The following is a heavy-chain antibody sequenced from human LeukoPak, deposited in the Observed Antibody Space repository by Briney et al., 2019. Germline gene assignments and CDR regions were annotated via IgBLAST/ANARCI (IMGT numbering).Heavy chain of an antibody. CDR2: IWYDGSNK. Sequence: GGSLRLSCAASGFISSSYGMHWVRQAPGKGLEWVAVIWYDGSNKYYADSVKGRFTISRDNSKNTLFLQMHSLRAEDTAVYSCAKDLPGLFDYWGQGTLVTVFS. CDR3: AKDLPGLFDY. V-gene: IGHV3-33*06. CDR1: GFISSSYG. J-gene: IGHJ4*02.